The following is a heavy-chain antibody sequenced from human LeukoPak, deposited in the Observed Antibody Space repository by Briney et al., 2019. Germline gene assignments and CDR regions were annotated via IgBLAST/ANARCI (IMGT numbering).Heavy chain of an antibody. Sequence: GGSLRLSCAASGFTFSDHVMHWVRQAPGKGLEWVAVISYDGSNKYNADSVKGRFTISRDNSKNTLYLQMNSLRREDTAEYYCARAEYDRSGSIYYYYGMDIWGQGTTVTVSS. D-gene: IGHD3-22*01. J-gene: IGHJ6*02. CDR1: GFTFSDHV. CDR2: ISYDGSNK. CDR3: ARAEYDRSGSIYYYYGMDI. V-gene: IGHV3-30-3*01.